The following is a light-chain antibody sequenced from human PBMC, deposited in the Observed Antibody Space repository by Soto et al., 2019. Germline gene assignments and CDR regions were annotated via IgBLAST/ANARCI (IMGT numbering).Light chain of an antibody. J-gene: IGLJ1*01. V-gene: IGLV6-57*02. Sequence: NFMLTQPHSVSESPGKTVTISCTGNGGTIANNYVQWYQQRPGSAPTALIYEDHLRPAGVPDRFSGSKSGNTASLTISGLQAADEADYYCSLYTSENTYVFGTGTKLTVL. CDR3: SLYTSENTYV. CDR2: EDH. CDR1: GGTIANNY.